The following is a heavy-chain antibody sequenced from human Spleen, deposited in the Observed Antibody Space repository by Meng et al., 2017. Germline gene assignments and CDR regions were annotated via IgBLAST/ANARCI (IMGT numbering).Heavy chain of an antibody. CDR2: INPKSGDT. Sequence: GHRVPSGAEWKKPGASVKVSCKPPGYNFPDYYIHWVRRAPGQGLEWMGRINPKSGDTHYAQKFQARVTMTGDTSISTAYMELSGLRSDDTAMYYCARDEDISAAGKLFGDYWGQGTLVTVSS. D-gene: IGHD6-25*01. V-gene: IGHV1-2*06. J-gene: IGHJ4*02. CDR1: GYNFPDYY. CDR3: ARDEDISAAGKLFGDY.